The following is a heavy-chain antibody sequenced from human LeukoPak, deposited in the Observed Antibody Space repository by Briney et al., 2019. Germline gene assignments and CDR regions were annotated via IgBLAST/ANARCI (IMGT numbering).Heavy chain of an antibody. J-gene: IGHJ3*02. Sequence: GASVKVSCKASGYTFTGYYMHWVRQAPGQGLEWMGWINPNSGGTNYAQKFQGRVTMTEDTSTDTAYMELSSLRSEDTAVYYCATVVDGYNPNDAFDIWGQGTMVTVSS. D-gene: IGHD5-12*01. CDR1: GYTFTGYY. V-gene: IGHV1-2*02. CDR3: ATVVDGYNPNDAFDI. CDR2: INPNSGGT.